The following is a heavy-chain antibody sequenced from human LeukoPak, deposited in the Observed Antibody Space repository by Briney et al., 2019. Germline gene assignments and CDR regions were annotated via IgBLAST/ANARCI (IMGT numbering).Heavy chain of an antibody. Sequence: PGGSLRLSCVASGFTFSSYSMNWVRQAPGKGLEWVSSISSSSSYIYYADSVKGRFTISRDNAKNSLYLQMYSLRAEDTAVYYCARDSWGPSFYNIVVVVAARVHYYYYGMDVWGQGTTVTVSS. CDR1: GFTFSSYS. D-gene: IGHD2-15*01. J-gene: IGHJ6*02. CDR2: ISSSSSYI. V-gene: IGHV3-21*01. CDR3: ARDSWGPSFYNIVVVVAARVHYYYYGMDV.